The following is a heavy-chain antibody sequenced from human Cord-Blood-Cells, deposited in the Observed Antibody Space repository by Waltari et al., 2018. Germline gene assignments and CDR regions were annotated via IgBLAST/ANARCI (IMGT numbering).Heavy chain of an antibody. CDR3: ARTLYDSSGYYSDAFDI. CDR1: VGSFSCSY. CDR2: INHSGST. Sequence: QVHLQQWRAGLLKPSATLSLNCAVFVGSFSCSYWTCSRQPTRKGLAWIGEINHSGSTNDNPSLKRRVTISVDTSKNQFSLKLSSVTAADTAVYYCARTLYDSSGYYSDAFDIWGQGTMVTVSS. J-gene: IGHJ3*02. V-gene: IGHV4-34*01. D-gene: IGHD3-22*01.